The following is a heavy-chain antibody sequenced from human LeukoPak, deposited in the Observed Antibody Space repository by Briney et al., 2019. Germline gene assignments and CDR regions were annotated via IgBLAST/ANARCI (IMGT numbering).Heavy chain of an antibody. CDR1: GGSISSSSYY. J-gene: IGHJ5*02. CDR2: IYYSGST. Sequence: SETLSLTCTVSGGSISSSSYYWGWIRQPPGKGLEWIGSIYYSGSTYYNPSLKSRVTISVDTSKNQFSLKLSSVTAADTAVYYCARRGSSSWYGWFDPWGQGTLVIVSS. D-gene: IGHD6-13*01. CDR3: ARRGSSSWYGWFDP. V-gene: IGHV4-39*01.